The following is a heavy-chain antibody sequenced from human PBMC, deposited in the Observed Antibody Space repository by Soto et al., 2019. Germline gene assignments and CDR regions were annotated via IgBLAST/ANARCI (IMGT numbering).Heavy chain of an antibody. V-gene: IGHV1-18*01. CDR3: ARANAGGYGHTTLDS. D-gene: IGHD5-18*01. CDR1: GYTFNYFG. J-gene: IGHJ5*01. Sequence: EASVKVSCKASGYTFNYFGITWVRQAPGQGLEWMGWVNTYNGNTDYAQNLQGRVTMTTETSTSTAYMELRSLRYDDTAVYYCARANAGGYGHTTLDSWGQGTLVTVSS. CDR2: VNTYNGNT.